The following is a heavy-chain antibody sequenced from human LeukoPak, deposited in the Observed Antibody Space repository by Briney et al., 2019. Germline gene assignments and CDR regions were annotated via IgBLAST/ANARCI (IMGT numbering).Heavy chain of an antibody. CDR2: IKQDGSEK. CDR3: ARGYYDFWSGYYSGDPFDY. D-gene: IGHD3-3*01. J-gene: IGHJ4*02. Sequence: GGSLRLSCAASGFTFSSYWMSWFRQAPGKGLEWVANIKQDGSEKYYVDSVKGRFTISRDNAKNSLYLQMNSLRAEDTAVYYCARGYYDFWSGYYSGDPFDYWGQGTLVTVSS. CDR1: GFTFSSYW. V-gene: IGHV3-7*04.